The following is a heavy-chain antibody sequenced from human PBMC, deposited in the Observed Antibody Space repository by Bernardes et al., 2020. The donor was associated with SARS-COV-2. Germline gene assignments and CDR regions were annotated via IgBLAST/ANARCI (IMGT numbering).Heavy chain of an antibody. CDR2: IVVGSGNT. CDR3: AAGGSYGRYGMDV. D-gene: IGHD5-18*01. CDR1: GFTFTSSA. Sequence: SVKVSCKASGFTFTSSAMQWVRQARGQRLEWIGWIVVGSGNTNYAQKFQERVTITRDMPTSTAYMELSSLRSEDTAVYYCAAGGSYGRYGMDVWGQGTTVTVSS. V-gene: IGHV1-58*02. J-gene: IGHJ6*02.